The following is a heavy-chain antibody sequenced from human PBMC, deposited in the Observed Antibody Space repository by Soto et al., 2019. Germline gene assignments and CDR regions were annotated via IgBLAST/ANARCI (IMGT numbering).Heavy chain of an antibody. D-gene: IGHD1-26*01. CDR1: GYTFTGYY. V-gene: IGHV1-2*04. J-gene: IGHJ6*02. CDR3: ARAKDSGSPTPYGMDV. CDR2: INPNSGGT. Sequence: ASVKVSCKASGYTFTGYYMHWVRQAPGQGLEWMGWINPNSGGTNYAQKFQGWVTMTRDTSISTAYMELSRLRSDDTAVYYRARAKDSGSPTPYGMDVWGQGTTVTVSS.